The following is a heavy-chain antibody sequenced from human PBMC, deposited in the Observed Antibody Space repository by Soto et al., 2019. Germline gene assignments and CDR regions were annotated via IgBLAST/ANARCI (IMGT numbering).Heavy chain of an antibody. D-gene: IGHD6-13*01. CDR2: IIPILGIA. J-gene: IGHJ6*03. CDR1: GGTFSSYT. V-gene: IGHV1-69*08. CDR3: AREAAAGPTYYYYYMDV. Sequence: QVQLVQSGAEVKKPGSSVKVSCKASGGTFSSYTISWVRQAPGQGLEWMGRIIPILGIANYAQKFQGRVTITADKSTSTAYMELSSVRSEDTAVYYCAREAAAGPTYYYYYMDVWGTGTTVTVSS.